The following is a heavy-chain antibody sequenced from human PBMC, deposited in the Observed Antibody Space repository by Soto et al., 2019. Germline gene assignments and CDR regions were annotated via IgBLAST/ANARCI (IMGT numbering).Heavy chain of an antibody. Sequence: PGGSLRLSCAASGFTFSSYAMHWVRQAPGKGLEWVAVISYDGSNKYYADSVKGRFTISRDNSKNTLYLQMNSLRAEDTAVYYCARDQIAAAGTFGSGTYYYYGMDVWGQRTTVTVSS. D-gene: IGHD6-13*01. CDR3: ARDQIAAAGTFGSGTYYYYGMDV. J-gene: IGHJ6*02. CDR2: ISYDGSNK. V-gene: IGHV3-30-3*01. CDR1: GFTFSSYA.